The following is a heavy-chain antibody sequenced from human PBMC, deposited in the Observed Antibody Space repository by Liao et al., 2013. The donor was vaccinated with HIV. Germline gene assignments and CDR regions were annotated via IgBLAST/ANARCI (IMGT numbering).Heavy chain of an antibody. J-gene: IGHJ4*02. CDR2: ISGSGST. Sequence: QVQLQESGPGLVKPSETLSLTCTVSGDSITSGYWGWIRQSPGKGLEWIGYISGSGSTNHSPSLKSRVTISVDMSESQFFLELSSVTAADTAVYYCARGPSGYYHSRPFDYWGQGTLVTVSS. V-gene: IGHV4-59*01. CDR1: GDSITSGY. D-gene: IGHD3-22*01. CDR3: ARGPSGYYHSRPFDY.